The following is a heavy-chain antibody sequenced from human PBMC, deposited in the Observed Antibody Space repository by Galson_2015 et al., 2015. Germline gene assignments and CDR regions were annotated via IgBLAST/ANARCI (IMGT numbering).Heavy chain of an antibody. J-gene: IGHJ4*02. D-gene: IGHD3-10*01. V-gene: IGHV3-33*01. CDR2: IWYDGSNK. CDR1: GFTFSSYG. Sequence: SLRLSCAASGFTFSSYGMHWVRQAPGKGLEWVAVIWYDGSNKYYAGSVKGRFTISRDNSKNTLYLQMNSLRAEDTAVYYCAREGREYYFDYWGQGTLVTVSS. CDR3: AREGREYYFDY.